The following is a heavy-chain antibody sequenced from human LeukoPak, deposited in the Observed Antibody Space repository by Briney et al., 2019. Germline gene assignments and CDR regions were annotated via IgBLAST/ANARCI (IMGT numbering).Heavy chain of an antibody. Sequence: PSETLSLTCTVSGGSISSSSYYLGWIRQPPGKGLEWIGSIYYSGSTYHNPSLKSRVTISVDTSKNQFSLKLSSVTAADTAVYYCARQGKSSSWYAIDYWGQGTLVTVSS. J-gene: IGHJ4*02. D-gene: IGHD6-13*01. CDR1: GGSISSSSYY. V-gene: IGHV4-39*01. CDR3: ARQGKSSSWYAIDY. CDR2: IYYSGST.